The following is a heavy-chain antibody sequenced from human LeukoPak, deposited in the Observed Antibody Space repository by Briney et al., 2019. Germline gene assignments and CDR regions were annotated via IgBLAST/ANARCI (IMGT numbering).Heavy chain of an antibody. J-gene: IGHJ5*02. CDR1: GYSISSGYY. Sequence: SETLSLTCTVSGYSISSGYYWGWIRQPPGKGLEWIGSIYHSGSTYYNPSLKSRVTISVDTSKNQFSLKLSSVTAADTAVYYCARGGGSSSWKDWFDPWGQGTLVTVSS. D-gene: IGHD6-13*01. CDR2: IYHSGST. V-gene: IGHV4-38-2*02. CDR3: ARGGGSSSWKDWFDP.